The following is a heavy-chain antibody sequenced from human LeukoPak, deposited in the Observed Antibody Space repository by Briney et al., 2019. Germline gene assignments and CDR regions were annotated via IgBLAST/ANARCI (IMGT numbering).Heavy chain of an antibody. CDR2: ISPSGGST. CDR3: ARDQGLAVAAYRRAFDY. J-gene: IGHJ4*02. CDR1: GYTFTGYY. Sequence: ASVKVSCKASGYTFTGYYMHWVRQAPGQGPEWMGVISPSGGSTTYAQKFQGRVTLTRDMSTSTAYMELRSLRSDDTAVYYCARDQGLAVAAYRRAFDYWGQGTLVTVSS. V-gene: IGHV1-46*01. D-gene: IGHD6-19*01.